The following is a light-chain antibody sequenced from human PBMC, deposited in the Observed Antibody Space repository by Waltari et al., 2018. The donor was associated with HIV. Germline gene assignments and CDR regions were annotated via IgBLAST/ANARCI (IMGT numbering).Light chain of an antibody. CDR1: PRVSSSY. CDR3: QQYGSSPPYT. V-gene: IGKV3-20*01. J-gene: IGKJ2*01. CDR2: GAS. Sequence: EIVLTQSPGTLSLSPGERATISCRASPRVSSSYLAWYQQKPGQAPRLLIYGASSRATGIPDRFSDSGSGTDFTLTISRLEPEDFAVYYCQQYGSSPPYTFGQGTKLEIK.